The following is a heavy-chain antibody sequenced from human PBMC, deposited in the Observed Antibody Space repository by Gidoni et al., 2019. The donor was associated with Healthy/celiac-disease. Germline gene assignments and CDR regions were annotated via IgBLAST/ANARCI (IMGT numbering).Heavy chain of an antibody. CDR3: AKDSSFSSSWYDENNYFDY. Sequence: EVQLVESGGGLVQPGRFLRLSCAASGFTFDDYAMHWVRQAPGKGLEWVSGISWNSGSIGYADSVKGRFTISRDNAKNSLYLQMNSLRAEDTALYYCAKDSSFSSSWYDENNYFDYWGQGTLVTVSS. CDR1: GFTFDDYA. V-gene: IGHV3-9*01. J-gene: IGHJ4*02. D-gene: IGHD6-13*01. CDR2: ISWNSGSI.